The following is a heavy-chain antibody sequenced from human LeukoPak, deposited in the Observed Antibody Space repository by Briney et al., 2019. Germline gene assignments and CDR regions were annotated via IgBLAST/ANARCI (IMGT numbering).Heavy chain of an antibody. V-gene: IGHV1-69*01. CDR1: GGXFISYX. D-gene: IGHD3-9*01. CDR2: IIPIFGTA. J-gene: IGHJ6*02. CDR3: ASLYYDILTGYQLHYYYGMDV. Sequence: VSXKAXGGXFISYXISWVRQAPGQGLEWMGGIIPIFGTANYAQKFQGRVTITADESTSTAYMELSSLRSEDTAVYYCASLYYDILTGYQLHYYYGMDVWGQGTTVTVSS.